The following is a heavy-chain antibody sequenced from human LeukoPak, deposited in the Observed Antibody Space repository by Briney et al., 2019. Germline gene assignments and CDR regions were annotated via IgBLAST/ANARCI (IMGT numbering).Heavy chain of an antibody. V-gene: IGHV1-69*04. CDR3: ASTLVGATTRAFDI. CDR1: GGTFGSYA. D-gene: IGHD1-26*01. CDR2: IIPILGIA. Sequence: SVKVSCKASGGTFGSYAISWVRQAPGQGLEWMGRIIPILGIANYAQKFQGRVTITADKSTSTAYMELSSLRSEDTAVYYCASTLVGATTRAFDIWGQGTMVTVSS. J-gene: IGHJ3*02.